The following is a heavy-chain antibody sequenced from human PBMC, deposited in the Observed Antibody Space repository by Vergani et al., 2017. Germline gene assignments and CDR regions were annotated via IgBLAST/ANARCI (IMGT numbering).Heavy chain of an antibody. J-gene: IGHJ3*02. D-gene: IGHD4-11*01. V-gene: IGHV4-39*01. CDR3: ARRGVDYSNPRGGMAAFDI. Sequence: QLQLQESGPGLVKPSETLSLTCTVSGGSISSSSYYWGWIRQPPGKGLEWIGSIYYSGSTYYNPSLKSRVTISVDTSKNQFSLKLSSVTAADTAVYYCARRGVDYSNPRGGMAAFDIWGQGTMVTVSS. CDR2: IYYSGST. CDR1: GGSISSSSYY.